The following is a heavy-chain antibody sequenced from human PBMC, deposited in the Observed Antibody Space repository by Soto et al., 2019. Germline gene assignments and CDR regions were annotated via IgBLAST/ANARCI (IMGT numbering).Heavy chain of an antibody. Sequence: PGGSLRLSCAASGFTFSSYGMHWVRQAPGKGLEWVAVIWYDGSNKYYADSVKGRFTISRDNSKNTLYLQMNSLRAEDTAVYYCARGNKRISAAGPYYHYGMDVWGQGTTVTVSS. CDR2: IWYDGSNK. CDR3: ARGNKRISAAGPYYHYGMDV. V-gene: IGHV3-33*01. D-gene: IGHD6-13*01. J-gene: IGHJ6*02. CDR1: GFTFSSYG.